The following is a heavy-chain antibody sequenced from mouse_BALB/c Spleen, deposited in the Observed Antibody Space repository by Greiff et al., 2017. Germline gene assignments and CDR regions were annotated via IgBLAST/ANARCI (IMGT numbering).Heavy chain of an antibody. CDR3: ARDYTFYAMDY. CDR2: IWAGGST. J-gene: IGHJ4*01. Sequence: VQLQESGPGLVAPSQSLSITCNVSGFSLTSYGVHWVRQPPGKGLEWLGVIWAGGSTNYNSALMSRLSISKDNSKSQVFLKMNSLQTDDTAMYYCARDYTFYAMDYWGQGTSVTVSS. D-gene: IGHD5-1-1*01. V-gene: IGHV2-9*02. CDR1: GFSLTSYG.